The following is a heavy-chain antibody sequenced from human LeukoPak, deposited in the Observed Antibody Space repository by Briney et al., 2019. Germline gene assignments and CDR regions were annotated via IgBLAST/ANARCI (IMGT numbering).Heavy chain of an antibody. CDR3: GRRVETLWYFDL. D-gene: IGHD5-24*01. Sequence: KSGASLKICSKGSGYSFTTYWICWVRHTPAGGLEWMGSSYPHNSGTRYSPSFQSQVTISVDKSIRTAYLQLNSLSASDTAIYYCGRRVETLWYFDLWGRGTLVTVSS. V-gene: IGHV5-51*01. J-gene: IGHJ2*01. CDR2: SYPHNSGT. CDR1: GYSFTTYW.